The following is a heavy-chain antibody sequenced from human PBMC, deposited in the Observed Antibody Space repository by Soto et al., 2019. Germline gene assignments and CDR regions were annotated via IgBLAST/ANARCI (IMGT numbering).Heavy chain of an antibody. D-gene: IGHD3-3*01. V-gene: IGHV1-18*01. J-gene: IGHJ6*01. Sequence: GASVKVSCKASGYTFTSYGISWVRQAPGQGLEWMGWISAYSGNTNYAQKLRGRVTMTTDTSTSTAYMELRSLRSDDTAVYYCAREMPLGLRFLDSFGMDVWGQGTEVTVSS. CDR3: AREMPLGLRFLDSFGMDV. CDR2: ISAYSGNT. CDR1: GYTFTSYG.